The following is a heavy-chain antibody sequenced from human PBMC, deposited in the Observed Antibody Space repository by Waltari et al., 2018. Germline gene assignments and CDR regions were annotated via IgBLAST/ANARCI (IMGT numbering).Heavy chain of an antibody. CDR3: VKDGPGAGWGDYDY. J-gene: IGHJ4*02. CDR2: VSNNGDSA. D-gene: IGHD3-16*01. Sequence: EVQLVESGGGLVQPGGSLRLSCSASGFTFSSFSMHWVRQAPGKGREYVSAVSNNGDSAYYADSVKGRFTISRDNSKNTLYLQMTSLKAEDTAVYYCVKDGPGAGWGDYDYWGQGTLVTVSS. CDR1: GFTFSSFS. V-gene: IGHV3-64D*08.